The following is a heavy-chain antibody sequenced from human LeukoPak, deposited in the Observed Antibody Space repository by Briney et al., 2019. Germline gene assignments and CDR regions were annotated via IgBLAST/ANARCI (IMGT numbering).Heavy chain of an antibody. J-gene: IGHJ6*02. CDR2: IKSKAFGGAT. Sequence: GRSLRLSCTASGFTFGDYSMSWVRQAPGKGLEWVGFIKSKAFGGATEYAASVKGRFTISRDDSKSIAYLQMNSLKTEDTAVYYRSRDGGYYYYGMDVWGQGTTVTVSS. V-gene: IGHV3-49*04. CDR1: GFTFGDYS. CDR3: SRDGGYYYYGMDV. D-gene: IGHD3-16*01.